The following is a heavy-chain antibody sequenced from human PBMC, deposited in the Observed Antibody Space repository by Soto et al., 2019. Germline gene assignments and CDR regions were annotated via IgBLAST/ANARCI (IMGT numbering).Heavy chain of an antibody. J-gene: IGHJ3*02. CDR3: ERGFRHGSGSARPGPIDGFDI. Sequence: PGGSLRLSCAASGFIFRIYDMHWVRQVTGKGLEWVAAIGTLGDTYYPGSVKGRFTISRDSARNSLYLQMNSLGAGDSAMYYCERGFRHGSGSARPGPIDGFDIWGQGTVVTVSS. CDR2: IGTLGDT. V-gene: IGHV3-13*01. D-gene: IGHD3-10*01. CDR1: GFIFRIYD.